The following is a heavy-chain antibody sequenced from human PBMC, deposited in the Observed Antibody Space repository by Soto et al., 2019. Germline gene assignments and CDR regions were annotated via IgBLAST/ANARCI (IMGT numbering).Heavy chain of an antibody. CDR3: AKALSVLATIQDFDY. CDR2: IASDGSKI. Sequence: QVQLVESGGGVVQPGKSLRLACAASGFTLSDYGMHWIRQAPGKGLEWVAMIASDGSKIYYANSVKGRFTISRDSSENTLYLQMSSLRAEDTAVYYCAKALSVLATIQDFDYWGQGALVTVSS. D-gene: IGHD5-12*01. V-gene: IGHV3-30*18. J-gene: IGHJ4*02. CDR1: GFTLSDYG.